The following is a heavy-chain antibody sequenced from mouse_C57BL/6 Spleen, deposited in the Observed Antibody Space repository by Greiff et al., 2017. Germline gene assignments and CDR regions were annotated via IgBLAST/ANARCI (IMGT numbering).Heavy chain of an antibody. J-gene: IGHJ1*03. CDR2: IHPSDSAT. V-gene: IGHV1-74*01. CDR1: GYTFTSYW. CDR3: AIPNYYGRSYGDFEV. D-gene: IGHD1-1*01. Sequence: QVQLQQPGAELVKPGASVKVSCKASGYTFTSYWMHWVKQRPGRGLEWIGRIHPSDSATNYNQKFKGKATWTVDKSSSTAYLQLSSLTSEDSAVYYCAIPNYYGRSYGDFEVWGTGTTGTVAA.